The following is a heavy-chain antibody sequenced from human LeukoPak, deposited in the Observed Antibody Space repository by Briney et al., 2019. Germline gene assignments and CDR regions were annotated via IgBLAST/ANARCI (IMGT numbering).Heavy chain of an antibody. J-gene: IGHJ5*02. Sequence: ASVKVSCKASGGTFSSYATSWVRQAPGQGLEWMGGIIPIFGTANYAQKFQGRVTITADESTSTAYMELSSLRSEDTAVYYCARGVVPAAIGRYNWFDPWGQGTLVTVSS. D-gene: IGHD2-2*02. CDR2: IIPIFGTA. V-gene: IGHV1-69*13. CDR3: ARGVVPAAIGRYNWFDP. CDR1: GGTFSSYA.